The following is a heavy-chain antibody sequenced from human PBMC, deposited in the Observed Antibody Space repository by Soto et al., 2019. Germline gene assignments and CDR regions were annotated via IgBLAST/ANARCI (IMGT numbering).Heavy chain of an antibody. CDR2: ISGSGGST. Sequence: PGGSLRLSCAASGFTFSSYAVSWVRQAPGKGLEWVSAISGSGGSTYYADSVKGRFTISRDNSKNTLYLQMNSLRAEDTAVYYCAKDGLFWSGYSDYWGQGTLVTVSS. CDR3: AKDGLFWSGYSDY. V-gene: IGHV3-23*01. D-gene: IGHD3-3*01. J-gene: IGHJ4*02. CDR1: GFTFSSYA.